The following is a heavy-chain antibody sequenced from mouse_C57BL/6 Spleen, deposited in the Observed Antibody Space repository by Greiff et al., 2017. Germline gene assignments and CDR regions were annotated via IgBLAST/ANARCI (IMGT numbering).Heavy chain of an antibody. V-gene: IGHV1-69*01. J-gene: IGHJ3*01. D-gene: IGHD1-1*01. CDR3: ASPGHYGSYAY. CDR1: GYTFTSYW. Sequence: QVQLQQPGAELVMPGASVKLSCKASGYTFTSYWMHWVKQRPGQGLEWIGEIDPSDSYTNYNQKFKGKSTLTVDKSSSTAYMQLSSLTSEDSAVYYCASPGHYGSYAYWGQETLVTVSA. CDR2: IDPSDSYT.